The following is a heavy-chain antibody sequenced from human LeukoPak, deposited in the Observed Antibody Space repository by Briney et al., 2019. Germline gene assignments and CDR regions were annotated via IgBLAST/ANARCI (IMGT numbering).Heavy chain of an antibody. D-gene: IGHD6-19*01. CDR1: GFTFDDYA. Sequence: PGRSLRLSCAASGFTFDDYAMHWVRQAPGKGLEWVSGISWNSGSIGYADSVKGRFTISRDNSKNTLYLQMNSLRAEDTAVYYCARVGALGVAGAFDYWGQGTLVTVSS. J-gene: IGHJ4*02. V-gene: IGHV3-9*01. CDR3: ARVGALGVAGAFDY. CDR2: ISWNSGSI.